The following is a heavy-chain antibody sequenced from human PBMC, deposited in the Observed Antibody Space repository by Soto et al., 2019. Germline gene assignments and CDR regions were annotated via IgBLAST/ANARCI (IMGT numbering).Heavy chain of an antibody. D-gene: IGHD3-10*01. CDR3: ARVGNSYGSGSYYGYYYYGMGV. CDR1: GGSFSGYY. CDR2: INHSGST. J-gene: IGHJ6*02. V-gene: IGHV4-34*01. Sequence: SETLSLTCAVYGGSFSGYYWSWIRQPPGKGLEWIGEINHSGSTNYNPSLKSRVTISVDTSKNQFSLKLSSVTAADTAVYYCARVGNSYGSGSYYGYYYYGMGVWGQGTTVTVSS.